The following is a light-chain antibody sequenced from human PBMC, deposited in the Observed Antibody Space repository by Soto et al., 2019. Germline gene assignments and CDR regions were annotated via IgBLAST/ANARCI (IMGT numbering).Light chain of an antibody. CDR3: QSYDSTNLYV. J-gene: IGLJ1*01. Sequence: NFMLTQPHSVSESPGKTVTISCTRSSGSIASNYVQWYQQRPGRAPATMILDNNQRPSGVPDRFSGSIDRSSNSASLTISGLKTEDEADYYCQSYDSTNLYVFGTGTKVTVL. CDR1: SGSIASNY. V-gene: IGLV6-57*04. CDR2: DNN.